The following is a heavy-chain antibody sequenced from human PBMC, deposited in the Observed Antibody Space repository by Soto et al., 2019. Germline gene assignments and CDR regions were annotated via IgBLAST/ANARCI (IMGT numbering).Heavy chain of an antibody. V-gene: IGHV3-15*01. Sequence: GGSLRLSCAASGFTFSHAWMSWVRQAPGKGLEWVGRIKSRADGGTKDYGAPVRGRFTISRDDSENMLYLQMNSLKTEDTAVQYCSVVERWDHYRTSGYSFDHPGAAPQVTVSS. D-gene: IGHD3-16*01. CDR2: IKSRADGGTK. CDR1: GFTFSHAW. CDR3: SVVERWDHYRTSGYSFDH. J-gene: IGHJ5*02.